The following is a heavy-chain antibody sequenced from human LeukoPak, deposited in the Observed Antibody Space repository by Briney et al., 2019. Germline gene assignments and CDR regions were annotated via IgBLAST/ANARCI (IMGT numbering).Heavy chain of an antibody. CDR1: GGTFSNYA. CDR2: IISLYGTA. D-gene: IGHD5-24*01. V-gene: IGHV1-69*05. CDR3: ARDSEMATINY. Sequence: ASVKVSCKASGGTFSNYAISWVRQAPGQGLEWMGGIISLYGTAKYTQKFQDRVSITTDESTSTAYMELSSLRSEDTAVYYCARDSEMATINYWGQGTLVTVSS. J-gene: IGHJ4*02.